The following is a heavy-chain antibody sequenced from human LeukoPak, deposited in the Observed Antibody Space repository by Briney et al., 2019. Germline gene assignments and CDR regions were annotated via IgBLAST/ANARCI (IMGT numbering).Heavy chain of an antibody. Sequence: GGSLRLSCAAAGFTFSSYDMHWVRQATGKGLEWDSTIGTTGDTSYPGSVKGGFTISRKNAKNSLYLQMNSLGDGDTAVYYCAREDPRGSGFDYWGQGTLVTVSS. CDR2: IGTTGDT. CDR1: GFTFSSYD. D-gene: IGHD2-15*01. J-gene: IGHJ4*02. CDR3: AREDPRGSGFDY. V-gene: IGHV3-13*04.